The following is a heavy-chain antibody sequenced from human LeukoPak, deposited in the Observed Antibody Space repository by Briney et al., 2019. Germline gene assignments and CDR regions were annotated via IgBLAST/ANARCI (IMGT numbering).Heavy chain of an antibody. D-gene: IGHD3-10*01. J-gene: IGHJ4*02. V-gene: IGHV4-59*08. CDR1: GGSNY. CDR3: ARLDSGSYYPSFFDY. Sequence: PSETLSLTCTVSGGSNYWSWIRQPPGKGLEWIAYIHYSGSPHYNPSLKSRVTISVDTSKNQFSLKLSSVTAADTAVYYCARLDSGSYYPSFFDYWGQGTLVTVSS. CDR2: IHYSGSP.